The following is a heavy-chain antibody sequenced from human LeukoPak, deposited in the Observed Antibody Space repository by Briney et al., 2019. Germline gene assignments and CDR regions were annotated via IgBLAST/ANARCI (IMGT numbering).Heavy chain of an antibody. CDR3: ARGYCSSTSCYFWGYYYGMDV. Sequence: PSETLSLTCAVYGGSFSGYYWSWIRQPLGKGLEWIGEINHSGSTNYNPSLKSRVTISVDTSKNQFSLKLSSVTAADTAVYYCARGYCSSTSCYFWGYYYGMDVWGQGTTVTVSS. D-gene: IGHD2-2*01. J-gene: IGHJ6*02. CDR1: GGSFSGYY. CDR2: INHSGST. V-gene: IGHV4-34*01.